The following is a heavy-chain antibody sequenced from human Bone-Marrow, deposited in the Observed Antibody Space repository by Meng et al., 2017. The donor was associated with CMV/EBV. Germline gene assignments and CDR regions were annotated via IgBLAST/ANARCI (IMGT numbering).Heavy chain of an antibody. J-gene: IGHJ4*02. D-gene: IGHD3-3*01. V-gene: IGHV3-23*01. CDR2: ISGSGAST. CDR3: AKVPDGYFWSGYPDY. Sequence: GESLKISCGASGFTFNSYAMSWVCQAPGKGLEWVSTISGSGASTYYADSVKGRFTISRDNSKNTLYLQMNSLRADDTAGYYCAKVPDGYFWSGYPDYWGQGMLVTVSS. CDR1: GFTFNSYA.